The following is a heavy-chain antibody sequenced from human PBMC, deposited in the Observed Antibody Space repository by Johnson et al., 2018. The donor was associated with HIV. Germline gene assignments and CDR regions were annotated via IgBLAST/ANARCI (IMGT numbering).Heavy chain of an antibody. D-gene: IGHD3-22*01. J-gene: IGHJ3*02. Sequence: VQVVESGGGVVQPGRSLRLSCAASGFTFDDYTMHWVRQAPGKGLEWVSLISWNSGSIGYADSVKGRFTISRDNAKNSLYLQMNSLRAEDTALYYCAKAGIRITMRVRGAFDIWGQGKMVTVSS. CDR1: GFTFDDYT. CDR3: AKAGIRITMRVRGAFDI. CDR2: ISWNSGSI. V-gene: IGHV3-9*01.